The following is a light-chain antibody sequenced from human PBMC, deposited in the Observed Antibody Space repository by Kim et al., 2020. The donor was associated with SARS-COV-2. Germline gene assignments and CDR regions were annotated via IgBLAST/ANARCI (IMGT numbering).Light chain of an antibody. CDR2: GAS. J-gene: IGKJ1*01. Sequence: SPGESATLSCRASQSVSSSYLAWYQQKPGHAPRLLIYGASSRATGIPDRFSGSGSGTDFTLTISRLEPEDLAVYYCQQYGSSPWTFGQGTKVDIK. CDR1: QSVSSSY. CDR3: QQYGSSPWT. V-gene: IGKV3-20*01.